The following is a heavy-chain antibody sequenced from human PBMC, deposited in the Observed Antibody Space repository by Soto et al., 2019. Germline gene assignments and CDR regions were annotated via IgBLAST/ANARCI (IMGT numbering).Heavy chain of an antibody. J-gene: IGHJ3*02. CDR2: IYYSGST. Sequence: LSLTCTVSGGSISSGDYYWSWIRQPPGKGLEWIGYIYYSGSTYYNPSLKSRVTISVDTSKNQFSLKLSSVTAADTAVYYCALEGGSSSGWFDAFDIWGQGTMVTV. CDR1: GGSISSGDYY. CDR3: ALEGGSSSGWFDAFDI. V-gene: IGHV4-30-4*01. D-gene: IGHD6-19*01.